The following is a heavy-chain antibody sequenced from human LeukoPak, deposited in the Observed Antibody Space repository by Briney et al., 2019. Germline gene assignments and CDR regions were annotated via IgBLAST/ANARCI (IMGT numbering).Heavy chain of an antibody. V-gene: IGHV5-51*01. CDR1: GYRFTSYW. D-gene: IGHD4-17*01. CDR2: IYTGDSDT. Sequence: GESLKISCKGSGYRFTSYWIAWVRQMPGKGLEWMGIIYTGDSDTRYSPSFQGQVTISADKSISTAYLQWNTLKASDTAMYYCARHGPLGDYNWFDPWGQGTLVTVSS. J-gene: IGHJ5*02. CDR3: ARHGPLGDYNWFDP.